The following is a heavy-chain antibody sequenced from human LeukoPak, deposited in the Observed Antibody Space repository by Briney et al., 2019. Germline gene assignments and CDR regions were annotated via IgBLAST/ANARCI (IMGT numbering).Heavy chain of an antibody. D-gene: IGHD6-19*01. CDR3: ARGVGSSGGAAFDI. V-gene: IGHV4-59*01. CDR2: IYYSGST. Sequence: SSETLSLTCTVSGGSISSYYWSWIRQPPGKGLEWIGYIYYSGSTNHNPSLKSRVTISVDTSKNQFSLKLSSVTAADTAVYYCARGVGSSGGAAFDIWGQGTMVTVSS. CDR1: GGSISSYY. J-gene: IGHJ3*02.